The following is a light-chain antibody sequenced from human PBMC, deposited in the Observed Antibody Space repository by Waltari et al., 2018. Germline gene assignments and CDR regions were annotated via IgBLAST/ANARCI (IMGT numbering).Light chain of an antibody. CDR2: GSS. J-gene: IGKJ4*01. CDR3: QQYSRWPLT. CDR1: QTTYTN. Sequence: DTVMTQSPATLSVSPGVGATLSCRASQTTYTNLAWYQQKPGQVPRLLIYGSSTRATGIPARFSGSGSGTEFTLTISSLQSEDFAVYYCQQYSRWPLTFGGGTKVEIK. V-gene: IGKV3-15*01.